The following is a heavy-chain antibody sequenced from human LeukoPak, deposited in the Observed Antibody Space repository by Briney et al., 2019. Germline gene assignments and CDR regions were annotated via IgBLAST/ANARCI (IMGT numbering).Heavy chain of an antibody. D-gene: IGHD6-13*01. CDR2: ISGSGGST. V-gene: IGHV3-23*01. CDR3: AKDEIAARSPYYFDY. CDR1: GFTFSSYA. J-gene: IGHJ4*02. Sequence: GGSLRLSCAGSGFTFSSYAMSWVRQAPGKGLEWVSAISGSGGSTYYADSVKGRFTISRDNSKNTLYLQMNSLRAEDTAVYYCAKDEIAARSPYYFDYWGQGTLVTVSS.